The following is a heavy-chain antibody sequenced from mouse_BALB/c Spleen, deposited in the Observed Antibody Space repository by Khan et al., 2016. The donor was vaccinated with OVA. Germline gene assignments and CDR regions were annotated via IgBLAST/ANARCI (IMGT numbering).Heavy chain of an antibody. D-gene: IGHD1-1*01. CDR1: GFTFSTYG. CDR3: TRLAYYYDSGGFAY. CDR2: VSTGGHYT. V-gene: IGHV5-6*02. J-gene: IGHJ3*01. Sequence: DVKLVESGGDVVKPGGSLKLSCAASGFTFSTYGMSWVRQTPDKRLEWVATVSTGGHYTYYPDTVKGRFTISRDNAKNTLYLQMNSRKSEDTAMFYCTRLAYYYDSGGFAYWGQGTIVTVSA.